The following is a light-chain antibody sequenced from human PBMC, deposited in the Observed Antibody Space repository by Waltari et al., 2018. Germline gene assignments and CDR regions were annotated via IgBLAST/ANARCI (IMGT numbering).Light chain of an antibody. V-gene: IGKV2-30*02. CDR1: QSLVHSDGNTY. Sequence: DVVMTQSPLSLPVTLGQPASISCRSSQSLVHSDGNTYLNWFQQRPGQSPRRLIYKISRRESGVPDRFSGSGSGTDLTLKISRVEAEDIGVYYCMQGTHWPRTFGQGSKVEI. CDR3: MQGTHWPRT. J-gene: IGKJ1*01. CDR2: KIS.